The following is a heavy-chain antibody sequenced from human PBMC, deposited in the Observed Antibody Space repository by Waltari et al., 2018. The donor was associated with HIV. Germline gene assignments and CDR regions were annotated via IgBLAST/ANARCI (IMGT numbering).Heavy chain of an antibody. CDR3: ARGPRSGYTYG. J-gene: IGHJ4*02. V-gene: IGHV4-61*01. CDR1: GGSVSRGSYY. CDR2: IYYSGST. Sequence: QVQLQESGPGLVKPSEPLSLTCTVSGGSVSRGSYYWSWIRPPPGKGLEWNWYIYYSGSTNYNPSLKSRVTISVDTSQNQFSLKLSSVTAADTAVYYCARGPRSGYTYGWGQGTLVTVSS. D-gene: IGHD5-18*01.